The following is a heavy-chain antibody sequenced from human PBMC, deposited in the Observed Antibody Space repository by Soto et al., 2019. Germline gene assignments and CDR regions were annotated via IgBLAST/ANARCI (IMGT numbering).Heavy chain of an antibody. CDR3: ARGPFREYQLLSLLIKHDYGMDV. CDR1: GGSISSYY. Sequence: PSETLSLTCTVSGGSISSYYWSWIRQPAGKGLEWIGRTYTSGSTNYNPSLKSRVTMSVDTSKNQFSLKLSSVTAADTAVYYCARGPFREYQLLSLLIKHDYGMDVWGQGTTVTVSS. V-gene: IGHV4-4*07. CDR2: TYTSGST. D-gene: IGHD2-2*01. J-gene: IGHJ6*02.